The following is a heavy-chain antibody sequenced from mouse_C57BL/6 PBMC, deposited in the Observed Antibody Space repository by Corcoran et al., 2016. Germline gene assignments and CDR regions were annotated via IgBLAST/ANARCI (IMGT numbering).Heavy chain of an antibody. CDR1: GYTFTTYG. CDR3: ARLPFSIY. J-gene: IGHJ4*01. Sequence: QIQLVQSGPELKKPGETVKISCKASGYTFTTYGMSWVKQAPGKGLKWMGWINTYSGVPTYADDFKGRFAFSLETSASTAYLQINNLKNEDTATYFCARLPFSIYWGQGTSVTVSS. V-gene: IGHV9-3*01. CDR2: INTYSGVP.